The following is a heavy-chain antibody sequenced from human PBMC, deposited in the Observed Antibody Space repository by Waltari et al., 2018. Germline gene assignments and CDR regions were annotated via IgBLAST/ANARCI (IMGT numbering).Heavy chain of an antibody. J-gene: IGHJ4*02. CDR3: TGDFWSGQTVPRGAY. D-gene: IGHD3-3*01. CDR2: INPHTGGT. Sequence: QVQLVQSGAAVKKPGASVKVSCRASGYRLSAYYLHWVRQAPGHGLEWIGWINPHTGGTKFSQNFQGRVAMTRDTPINTAYMELTRLQYDDTATYYCTGDFWSGQTVPRGAYWGQGTLVTVST. CDR1: GYRLSAYY. V-gene: IGHV1-2*02.